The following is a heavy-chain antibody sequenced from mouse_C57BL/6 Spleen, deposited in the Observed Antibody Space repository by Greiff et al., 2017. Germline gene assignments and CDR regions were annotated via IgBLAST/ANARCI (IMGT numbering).Heavy chain of an antibody. J-gene: IGHJ1*03. V-gene: IGHV2-2*01. D-gene: IGHD1-1*01. CDR2: IWSGGST. CDR3: ASSYYYGSSYDWYFDV. Sequence: VQLQQSGPGLVQPSQSLSITCTVSGFSLTSYGVHWVRQSPGKGLEWLGVIWSGGSTDYNAAFISRLSISKDNSKSQVFFKMNSLQADDTAIYYCASSYYYGSSYDWYFDVWGTGTTVTVSS. CDR1: GFSLTSYG.